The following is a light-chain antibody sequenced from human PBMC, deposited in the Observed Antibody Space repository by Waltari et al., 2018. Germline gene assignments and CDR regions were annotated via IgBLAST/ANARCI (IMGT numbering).Light chain of an antibody. CDR3: CSYAGSSSYV. CDR2: EVS. CDR1: NRYAGTYDV. V-gene: IGLV2-23*02. J-gene: IGLJ1*01. Sequence: QSALTQPPSVSGSPGQSITIPCPGTNRYAGTYDVVSWFQQYPGKAPKVVIYEVSERPSGVSTRFSGSKSGNTASLTISGLQAEDEADYYCCSYAGSSSYVFGSGTKVTVL.